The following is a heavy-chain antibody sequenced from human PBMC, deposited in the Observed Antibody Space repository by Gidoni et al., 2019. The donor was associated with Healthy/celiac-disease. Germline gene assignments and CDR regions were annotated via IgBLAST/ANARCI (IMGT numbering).Heavy chain of an antibody. Sequence: QVQLVQSGAEVKKPGASVKVSCKASGYPLTGYYMHWVRQAPGQGLEWMGWINPNRGGTNYAQKFQGSVTMTRDTSISTAYMELSRLRSVDTAVYYCAILLGSSWYERRSPHFDYWGQGTLVTVSS. CDR1: GYPLTGYY. CDR2: INPNRGGT. J-gene: IGHJ4*02. V-gene: IGHV1-2*02. CDR3: AILLGSSWYERRSPHFDY. D-gene: IGHD6-13*01.